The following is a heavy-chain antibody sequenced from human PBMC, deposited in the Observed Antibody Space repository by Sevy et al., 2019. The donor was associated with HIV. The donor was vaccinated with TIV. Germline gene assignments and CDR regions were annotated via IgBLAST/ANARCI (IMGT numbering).Heavy chain of an antibody. CDR2: ISFGCGKI. CDR1: GFTFNIYS. D-gene: IGHD2-8*01. V-gene: IGHV3-23*01. J-gene: IGHJ4*02. Sequence: GGSLRLSCAASGFTFNIYSMSWVRLTPGKGLEWVATISFGCGKINHADSVKGRFTMSRDDSKNAVYLQMNNLRVEDTAICYCAREGCTKPHDYWGQGTLVTVSS. CDR3: AREGCTKPHDY.